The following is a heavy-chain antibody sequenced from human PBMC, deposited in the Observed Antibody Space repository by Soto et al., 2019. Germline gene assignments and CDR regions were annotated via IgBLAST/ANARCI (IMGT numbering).Heavy chain of an antibody. CDR3: ATEDESSGHAGTFQH. CDR2: ISKEGNK. J-gene: IGHJ1*01. CDR1: GFIFSTYV. D-gene: IGHD3-22*01. V-gene: IGHV3-30-3*01. Sequence: QMQLVESGGDVVQPGRSLRLSCAASGFIFSTYVMHWVRQAPGKGLEWVALISKEGNKQYADSVKDRFTVSRDNSKSNLNLEMNSLRVEDTVTYYCATEDESSGHAGTFQHWGQGTLVSVSP.